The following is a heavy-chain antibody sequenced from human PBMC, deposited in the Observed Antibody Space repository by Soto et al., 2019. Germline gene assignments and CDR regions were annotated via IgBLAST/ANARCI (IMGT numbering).Heavy chain of an antibody. CDR2: ISSSSSTI. J-gene: IGHJ3*02. Sequence: EVQLVESGGGLVQPGGSLRLSCAASGFTFSSYSMNWVRQAPGKGLEWVSYISSSSSTIYYADSVKGRFTISRDNAKNSLYLQMNSLRAEDTAVYYCARRCSGSCGYADAFDIWGQGTMVTVSS. D-gene: IGHD2-15*01. CDR1: GFTFSSYS. CDR3: ARRCSGSCGYADAFDI. V-gene: IGHV3-48*01.